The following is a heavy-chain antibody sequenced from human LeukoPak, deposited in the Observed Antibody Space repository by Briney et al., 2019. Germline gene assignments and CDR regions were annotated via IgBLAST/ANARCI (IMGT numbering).Heavy chain of an antibody. D-gene: IGHD6-19*01. Sequence: PGGSLRLSCAASGFTFSSYAMSWVRQAPGKGLEWVSAIRGSGGSTYYADSVKGRFTISRDNSKNTLYLQMNSLRAEDTAVYYCAKSRQWLVGGYYFDYWGQGTLVTVSS. CDR1: GFTFSSYA. CDR2: IRGSGGST. V-gene: IGHV3-23*01. J-gene: IGHJ4*02. CDR3: AKSRQWLVGGYYFDY.